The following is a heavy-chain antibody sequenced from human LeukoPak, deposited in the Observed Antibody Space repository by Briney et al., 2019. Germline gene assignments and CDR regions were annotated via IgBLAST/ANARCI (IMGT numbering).Heavy chain of an antibody. V-gene: IGHV3-30*18. CDR3: AKTYEGPYYFDY. CDR1: GFTFSSYG. Sequence: GGSLRLSCAASGFTFSSYGMHWVRQPPGKGLEWVAVISYVGSNKYYADSVKGRFTISRDNSKNTLYLQMNSLRAEDTAVYYCAKTYEGPYYFDYWGQGTLVTVSS. CDR2: ISYVGSNK. J-gene: IGHJ4*02. D-gene: IGHD3-22*01.